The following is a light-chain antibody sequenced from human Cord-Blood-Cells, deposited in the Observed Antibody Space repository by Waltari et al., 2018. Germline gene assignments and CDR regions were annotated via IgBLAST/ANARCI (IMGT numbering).Light chain of an antibody. CDR3: QQYGSSPWT. CDR2: GAS. Sequence: ELVFTQSPGTLSLSPGETATLSCRASQRVSSSYLAWYQQKPGQAPRRLIYGASSRATGIPDRFSGSGSGTDFTLTISRLEPEDFAVYYCQQYGSSPWTFGQGTKVEIK. CDR1: QRVSSSY. V-gene: IGKV3-20*01. J-gene: IGKJ1*01.